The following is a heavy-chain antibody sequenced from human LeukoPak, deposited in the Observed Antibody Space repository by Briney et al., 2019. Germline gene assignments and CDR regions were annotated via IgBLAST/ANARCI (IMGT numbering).Heavy chain of an antibody. D-gene: IGHD2-8*01. J-gene: IGHJ4*02. CDR3: ARSQYCTNGVCPTATFDY. V-gene: IGHV1-2*02. CDR1: GYPFTGYY. CDR2: INPNSGGT. Sequence: ASVKVSFKASGYPFTGYYLHWVRQAPGQGLEWMGWINPNSGGTNYAQKFQGRVTMTRDTSISTAYMELSRLRSDDTAVYYCARSQYCTNGVCPTATFDYWGQGTLVTVSS.